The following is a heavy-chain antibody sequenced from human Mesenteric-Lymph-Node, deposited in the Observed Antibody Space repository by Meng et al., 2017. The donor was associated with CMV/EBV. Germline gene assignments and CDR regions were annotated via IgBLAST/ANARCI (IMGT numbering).Heavy chain of an antibody. CDR3: ARRNYDILTGAFDY. CDR1: GYTFTSYH. D-gene: IGHD3-9*01. Sequence: ASGYTFTSYHMHWVRQAPGQGLEWMGTINCNGGSTSYAPKLQGRVTVTADDSTSTAYMELSGLTSDDTAVYYCARRNYDILTGAFDYWGQGTLVTVSS. CDR2: INCNGGST. V-gene: IGHV1-46*01. J-gene: IGHJ4*02.